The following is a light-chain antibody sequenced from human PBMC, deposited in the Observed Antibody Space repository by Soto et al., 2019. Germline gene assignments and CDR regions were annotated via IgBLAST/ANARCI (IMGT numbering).Light chain of an antibody. Sequence: QAVVTQPPSASGTPGQRVTISCSGSWSNIGDNTVDWYQQLPGTAPKLLIYNNNQRPSGVPDRFSGSKSGTSASLAISGLECEDEADYYCAAWDDNLNGRVFGGGTKLAVL. V-gene: IGLV1-44*01. J-gene: IGLJ3*02. CDR3: AAWDDNLNGRV. CDR2: NNN. CDR1: WSNIGDNT.